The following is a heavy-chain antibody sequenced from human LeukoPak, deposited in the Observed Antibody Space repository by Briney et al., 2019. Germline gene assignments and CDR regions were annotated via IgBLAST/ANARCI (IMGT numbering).Heavy chain of an antibody. CDR1: GDSVSSNSVA. CDR2: TYYRSKWYN. V-gene: IGHV6-1*01. J-gene: IGHJ4*02. D-gene: IGHD6-6*01. Sequence: SQTLSLTCAISGDSVSSNSVAWNWIRQSPSRGLEWLGRTYYRSKWYNDYAVSVKSRISIKSDTSKNQFSLQLSSVTPEDAAVYYCARGGVRGSIAARPISNNLDYWGQGTLVTVSS. CDR3: ARGGVRGSIAARPISNNLDY.